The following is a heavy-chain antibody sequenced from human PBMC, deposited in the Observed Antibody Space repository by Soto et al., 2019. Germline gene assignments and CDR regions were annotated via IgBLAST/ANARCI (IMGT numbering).Heavy chain of an antibody. CDR1: GYIFTSFA. Sequence: APVKVSSKASGYIFTSFAMHWVRQAPGHRLEWMGWISADNDNTRYSQKFQGRVTITSDTSASTAYLELSSLRSEDTAVYYWARTPCSSAWHINDFWGQGTLVTFSS. D-gene: IGHD6-19*01. CDR2: ISADNDNT. J-gene: IGHJ4*02. V-gene: IGHV1-3*01. CDR3: ARTPCSSAWHINDF.